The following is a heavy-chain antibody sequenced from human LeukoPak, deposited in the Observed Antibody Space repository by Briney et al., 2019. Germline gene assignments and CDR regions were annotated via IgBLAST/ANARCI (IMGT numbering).Heavy chain of an antibody. D-gene: IGHD5-12*01. CDR3: ARLSNTGYIIYFDS. CDR2: INPNSGGT. J-gene: IGHJ4*02. V-gene: IGHV1-2*02. CDR1: GYTFTGYY. Sequence: ASVKVSCKASGYTFTGYYMHWVRQAPGQGLEWMGWINPNSGGTNFAQKFRGRVTMTRDTSISTAFMELSRLTSDDTAVYYCARLSNTGYIIYFDSWGQGALVTVSS.